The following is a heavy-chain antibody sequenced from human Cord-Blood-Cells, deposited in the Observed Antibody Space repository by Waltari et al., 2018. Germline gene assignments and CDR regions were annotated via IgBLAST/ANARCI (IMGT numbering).Heavy chain of an antibody. CDR2: INPNSVGT. D-gene: IGHD3-3*01. CDR1: GYTFTGYY. Sequence: QVQLVQSGAEVKKPGASVKVSCKASGYTFTGYYMHWVRQAPGQGLEWMGWINPNSVGTNYAQKFQGRVTMTRDTSISTAYMELSRLRSDDTAVYYCARSRRITIHNWFDPWGQGTLVTVSS. V-gene: IGHV1-2*02. CDR3: ARSRRITIHNWFDP. J-gene: IGHJ5*02.